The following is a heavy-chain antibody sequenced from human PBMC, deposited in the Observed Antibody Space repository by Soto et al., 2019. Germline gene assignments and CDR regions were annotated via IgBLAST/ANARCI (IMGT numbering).Heavy chain of an antibody. CDR1: GGSISSSSYY. V-gene: IGHV4-39*01. CDR3: ARHIGDYDSSGSLAATSGSDFDY. D-gene: IGHD3-22*01. CDR2: IYYSGST. Sequence: SETLSLTCTVSGGSISSSSYYWGWIRQPPGKGLEWIGSIYYSGSTYYNPSLKSRVTISVDTSKNQFSLKLSSVTAADTAVYHCARHIGDYDSSGSLAATSGSDFDYWGQGTLVTVSS. J-gene: IGHJ4*02.